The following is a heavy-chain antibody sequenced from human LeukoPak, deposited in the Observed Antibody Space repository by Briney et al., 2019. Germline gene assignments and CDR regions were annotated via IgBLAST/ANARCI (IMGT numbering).Heavy chain of an antibody. CDR2: INYHGNEN. Sequence: PGGSLRLSCAASGFTFSDYWMQWVRQAPGKGLEWVANINYHGNENYLVDSVKDRFTISRDNAKNSLFLQMNSLRAEDTAVYYCSRGDPDYWGQGTLVAVSS. J-gene: IGHJ4*02. V-gene: IGHV3-7*01. CDR1: GFTFSDYW. CDR3: SRGDPDY. D-gene: IGHD2-21*02.